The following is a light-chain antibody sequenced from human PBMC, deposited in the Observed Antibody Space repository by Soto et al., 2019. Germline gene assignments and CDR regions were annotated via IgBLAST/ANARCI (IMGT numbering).Light chain of an antibody. CDR3: QSYDNTLSASV. Sequence: QSVLTQPPSVSGAPGQRVTISCTGSSSNIGAGHVVHWYQQFPGRAPNLLIYGSSNRPSGVPDRFSGAKSGTSASLAITGLQAGDEADYSCQSYDNTLSASVFGGGTKLTVL. CDR2: GSS. CDR1: SSNIGAGHV. J-gene: IGLJ2*01. V-gene: IGLV1-40*01.